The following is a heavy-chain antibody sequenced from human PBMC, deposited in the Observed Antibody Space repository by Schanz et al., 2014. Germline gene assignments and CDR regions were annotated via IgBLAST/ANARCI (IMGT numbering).Heavy chain of an antibody. CDR1: GYIFTSYD. V-gene: IGHV1-8*01. CDR3: AKDHAVVIAAHMFDN. D-gene: IGHD2-21*01. Sequence: QVQLVQSGSEVKKPGASVKVSCKASGYIFTSYDINWVRQTTGQGLEWMGRMNPNSGNTAYAQKFQGRVTMTRNTSITTAYMELSSLRSEDTAVYYCAKDHAVVIAAHMFDNWGQGTLVTVSS. J-gene: IGHJ5*02. CDR2: MNPNSGNT.